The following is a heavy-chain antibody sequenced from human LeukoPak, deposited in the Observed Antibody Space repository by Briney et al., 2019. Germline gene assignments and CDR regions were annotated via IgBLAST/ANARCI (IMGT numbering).Heavy chain of an antibody. CDR3: ARVGVRTYCGVGCYSDYFDH. V-gene: IGHV4-4*09. Sequence: PSETLSLTCTVSGGSISSFYWTWTRQPPGKGPECIGYIYTSGITNYNPSLKSRVTISVDTSRNQISLKLNSVTAADTAVYFCARVGVRTYCGVGCYSDYFDHWGQGSLVTVSS. J-gene: IGHJ4*02. CDR2: IYTSGIT. CDR1: GGSISSFY. D-gene: IGHD2-21*02.